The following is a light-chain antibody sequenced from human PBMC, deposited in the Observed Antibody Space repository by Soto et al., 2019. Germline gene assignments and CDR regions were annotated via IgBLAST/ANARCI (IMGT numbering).Light chain of an antibody. J-gene: IGKJ1*01. V-gene: IGKV3-20*01. CDR2: GAS. Sequence: IVLTQSPATLSVSAGGTVTLSCRASQSIRTNVAWCQQKPGQAPRLLIYGASSRATGIPDRFSGSGSGTDFILSISRLEPEDFAVYYCQQYGSSPWTFGQGTKVDIK. CDR3: QQYGSSPWT. CDR1: QSIRTN.